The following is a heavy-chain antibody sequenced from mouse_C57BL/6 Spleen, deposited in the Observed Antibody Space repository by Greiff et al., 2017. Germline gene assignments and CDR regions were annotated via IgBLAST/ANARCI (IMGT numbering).Heavy chain of an antibody. CDR1: GFSLTSYG. CDR2: IWGDGST. D-gene: IGHD3-2*02. Sequence: VKLMESGPGLVAPSQSLSITCTVSGFSLTSYGVSWVRQPPGKGLEWLGVIWGDGSTNYHSALISRLSISKDNSKSQVFLKLNSLQTDDTATYYCARTAQATKGYAMDYWGQGTSVTVSS. V-gene: IGHV2-3*01. CDR3: ARTAQATKGYAMDY. J-gene: IGHJ4*01.